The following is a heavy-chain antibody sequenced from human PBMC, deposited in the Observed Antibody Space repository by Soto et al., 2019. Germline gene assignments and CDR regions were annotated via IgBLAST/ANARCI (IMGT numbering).Heavy chain of an antibody. CDR1: GFSFTTYG. J-gene: IGHJ4*02. CDR2: IWYDGNNK. D-gene: IGHD5-12*01. Sequence: GGSLRLSCAASGFSFTTYGMHWVRQAPGKGLEWVAIIWYDGNNKYYLDSVKGRFTISRDNSKNTLYLQMNSLRVEATAVYYCARPLLREYTAYDLDYWGQETLVTVSS. V-gene: IGHV3-33*01. CDR3: ARPLLREYTAYDLDY.